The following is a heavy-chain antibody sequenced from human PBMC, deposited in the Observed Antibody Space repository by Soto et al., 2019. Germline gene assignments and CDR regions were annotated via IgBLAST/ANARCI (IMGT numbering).Heavy chain of an antibody. V-gene: IGHV4-61*01. CDR2: IYDSGNT. D-gene: IGHD3-22*01. CDR1: GDSVSSGSYY. Sequence: SETLSLTCTVSGDSVSSGSYYWTWIRQPPGKGLEWIGYIYDSGNTNYNPSLKSRVTISLDTSKIQFSLRLSSVTAADTAVYYCARALPPYYDVSGYYGNFDYRGQGTLVTVSS. CDR3: ARALPPYYDVSGYYGNFDY. J-gene: IGHJ4*02.